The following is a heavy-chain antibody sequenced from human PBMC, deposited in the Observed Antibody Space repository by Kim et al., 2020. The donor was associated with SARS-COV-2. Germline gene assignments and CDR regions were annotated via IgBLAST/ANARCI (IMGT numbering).Heavy chain of an antibody. J-gene: IGHJ6*02. Sequence: SETLSLTCTVSGGSISSSSYYWGWIRQPPGKGLEWIGSIYYSGSTYYNPSLKSRVTISVDTSKNQFSLKLSSVTAADTAVYYCARRGAMVRGVIISDYYYDGMDVWGQGTTVTVSS. CDR3: ARRGAMVRGVIISDYYYDGMDV. CDR1: GGSISSSSYY. D-gene: IGHD3-10*01. V-gene: IGHV4-39*01. CDR2: IYYSGST.